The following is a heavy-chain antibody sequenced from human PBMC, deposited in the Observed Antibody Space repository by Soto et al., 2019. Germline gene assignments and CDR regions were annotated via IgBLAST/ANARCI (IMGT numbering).Heavy chain of an antibody. CDR1: GFTVSGKKY. CDR2: LYDLDGT. Sequence: LRLSCAAFGFTVSGKKYVAWVRQAPGKGLEWVSALYDLDGTYYADSVKGRFTTSSDSSRATVYLQMNSLRPDDTAVYSCATWHLQEHAYDIWGQGTMVTVSS. D-gene: IGHD1-1*01. V-gene: IGHV3-53*01. CDR3: ATWHLQEHAYDI. J-gene: IGHJ3*02.